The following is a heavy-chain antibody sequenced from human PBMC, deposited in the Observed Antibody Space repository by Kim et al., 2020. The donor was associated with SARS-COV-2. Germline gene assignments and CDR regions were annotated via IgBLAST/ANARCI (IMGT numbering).Heavy chain of an antibody. Sequence: GESLKISCKGSGYSFTSYWIGWVRQMPGKGLEWMGIIYPGDSDTRYSPSFQGQVTISADKSISTAYLQWSSLKASDTAMYYCARHSRRYFDWSHGETAGDYWGQGTLVTVSS. CDR1: GYSFTSYW. V-gene: IGHV5-51*01. D-gene: IGHD3-9*01. J-gene: IGHJ4*02. CDR3: ARHSRRYFDWSHGETAGDY. CDR2: IYPGDSDT.